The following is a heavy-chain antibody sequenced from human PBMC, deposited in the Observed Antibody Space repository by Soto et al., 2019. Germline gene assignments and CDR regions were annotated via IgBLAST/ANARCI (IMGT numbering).Heavy chain of an antibody. V-gene: IGHV1-18*01. J-gene: IGHJ4*02. D-gene: IGHD3-10*01. Sequence: ASVKVSCKASGYTFTSYGISWVRQAPGQGLEWMGWISAYNGNTNYAQKLQGRVTMTTDTSTSTAYMELRSLRSDDTAVYYCARDSQSEWFGEYDYWGQGTLVTVSS. CDR1: GYTFTSYG. CDR2: ISAYNGNT. CDR3: ARDSQSEWFGEYDY.